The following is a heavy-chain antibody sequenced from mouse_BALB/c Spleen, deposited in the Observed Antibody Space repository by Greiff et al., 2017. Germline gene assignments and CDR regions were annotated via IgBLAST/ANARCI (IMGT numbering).Heavy chain of an antibody. D-gene: IGHD1-1*01. CDR3: TRSTTVVDYYAMDY. Sequence: QVQLQQSGAELVKPGASVKLSCKASGYTFTSYYMYWVKQRPGQGLEWIGEINPSNGGTNFNEKFKSKATLTVDKSSSTAYMQLSSLTSEDSAVYYCTRSTTVVDYYAMDYWGQGTSVTVSS. J-gene: IGHJ4*01. CDR2: INPSNGGT. CDR1: GYTFTSYY. V-gene: IGHV1S81*02.